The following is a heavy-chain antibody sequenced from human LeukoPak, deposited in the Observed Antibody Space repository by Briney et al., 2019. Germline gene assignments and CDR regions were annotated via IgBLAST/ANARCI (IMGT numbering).Heavy chain of an antibody. J-gene: IGHJ4*02. V-gene: IGHV4-34*01. D-gene: IGHD3-10*01. Sequence: SETLSLTCAVYGGSFSGYYWSWIRQPPGKGLEWIGEINHSGSTNYNPSLKSRVTISVDTSKNQFSLKLSSVTAADTAVYYCARVNGSGSYQPDYWGQGTLVTVSS. CDR2: INHSGST. CDR3: ARVNGSGSYQPDY. CDR1: GGSFSGYY.